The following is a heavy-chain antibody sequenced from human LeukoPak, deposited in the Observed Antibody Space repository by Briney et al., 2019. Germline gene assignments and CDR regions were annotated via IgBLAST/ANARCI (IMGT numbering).Heavy chain of an antibody. CDR1: GYRFTSYW. J-gene: IGHJ5*02. D-gene: IGHD6-19*01. CDR3: ARLAEASSGFTGNWFDP. Sequence: GESLKISCKGSGYRFTSYWIGWVRQMPGKGLEWMGIIYPGDSDTRYSPSFQGQVTISADKSISTAYLQWSSLKASDTAMYYCARLAEASSGFTGNWFDPWGQGTLVTVSS. CDR2: IYPGDSDT. V-gene: IGHV5-51*01.